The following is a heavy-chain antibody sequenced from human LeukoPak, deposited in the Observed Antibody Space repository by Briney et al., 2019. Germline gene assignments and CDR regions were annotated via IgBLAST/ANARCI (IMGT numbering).Heavy chain of an antibody. V-gene: IGHV1-2*06. CDR3: ARVKGAVGATSTVFDY. D-gene: IGHD1-26*01. J-gene: IGHJ4*02. CDR1: GYTFTGYY. Sequence: ASVKVPCKASGYTFTGYYMHWVRQAPGQGLEWMGRINPNSGGTNYAQKFQGRVTMTRDTSISTAYMELSRLRSDDTAVYYCARVKGAVGATSTVFDYWGQGTLVTVSS. CDR2: INPNSGGT.